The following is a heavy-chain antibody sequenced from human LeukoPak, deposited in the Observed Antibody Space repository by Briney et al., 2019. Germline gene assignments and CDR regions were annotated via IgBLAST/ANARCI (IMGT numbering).Heavy chain of an antibody. D-gene: IGHD4-11*01. CDR2: ISGSGGST. CDR3: AKDYNSNSDWYFDL. Sequence: PGRSLRLSCAASGFTFSSYAMSWVRQAPGKGLEWVSGISGSGGSTYYADSVKGRFTISRDNSKNTLYLQMNSLRAEDTAVYYCAKDYNSNSDWYFDLWGRGTLVTVSS. CDR1: GFTFSSYA. J-gene: IGHJ2*01. V-gene: IGHV3-23*01.